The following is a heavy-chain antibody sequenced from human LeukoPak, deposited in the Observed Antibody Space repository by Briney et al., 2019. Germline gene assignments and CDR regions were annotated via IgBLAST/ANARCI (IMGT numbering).Heavy chain of an antibody. D-gene: IGHD5-24*01. J-gene: IGHJ6*03. V-gene: IGHV3-21*04. CDR3: ATEITPYYYMDV. CDR2: ITSSSSYI. CDR1: GFTFTSYN. Sequence: GGSLRLSCAASGFTFTSYNMNWVRQAPGKGLEWVSSITSSSSYIYYADSVKGRFTISRDNAKNSLYLQMDSLRVDDTAVYYCATEITPYYYMDVWGKGTTVTVSS.